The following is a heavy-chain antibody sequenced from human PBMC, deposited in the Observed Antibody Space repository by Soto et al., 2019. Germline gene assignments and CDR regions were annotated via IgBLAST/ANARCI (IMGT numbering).Heavy chain of an antibody. CDR3: ARDTVVVAATDYYYGMDV. CDR2: IYYSGST. Sequence: SETLSLTCTVSGGSISSGDYYWSWIRQPPGKGLEWIGYIYYSGSTYYNPSLKSRVTISVDTSKNQFSLKLSSVTAADTAVYYCARDTVVVAATDYYYGMDVWGQGTTVTVSS. CDR1: GGSISSGDYY. V-gene: IGHV4-30-4*01. J-gene: IGHJ6*02. D-gene: IGHD2-15*01.